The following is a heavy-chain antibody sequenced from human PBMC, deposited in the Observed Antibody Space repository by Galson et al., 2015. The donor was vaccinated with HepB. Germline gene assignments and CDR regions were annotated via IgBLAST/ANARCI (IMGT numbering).Heavy chain of an antibody. V-gene: IGHV3-72*01. J-gene: IGHJ5*02. CDR2: NKNRANNYIT. Sequence: SLRLSCAASGITFSDHYMDWVRQAPGKGLEWLGRNKNRANNYITEYAASVKERFTIPSDDAANSLYLEMNSLKTEDTAVYFCCRGYCGGGYCFHDWGQGTLVTVSS. D-gene: IGHD2-15*01. CDR3: CRGYCGGGYCFHD. CDR1: GITFSDHY.